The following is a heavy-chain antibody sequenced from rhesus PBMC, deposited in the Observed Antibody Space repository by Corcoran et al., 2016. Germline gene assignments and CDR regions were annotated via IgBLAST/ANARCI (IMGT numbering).Heavy chain of an antibody. D-gene: IGHD3-16*01. CDR2: ISGSGGST. J-gene: IGHJ4*01. Sequence: QLQLQESGPGLVKPSETLSLTRAVSGGSISSNYWSWIRQPPGKGLECNGRISGSGGSTDYDPSRKSRVTFSTDTSKNQFSLKLSSVTAADTAVYYCARDLTIVVVFEGFDYWGQGVLVTVSS. V-gene: IGHV4-173*01. CDR3: ARDLTIVVVFEGFDY. CDR1: GGSISSNY.